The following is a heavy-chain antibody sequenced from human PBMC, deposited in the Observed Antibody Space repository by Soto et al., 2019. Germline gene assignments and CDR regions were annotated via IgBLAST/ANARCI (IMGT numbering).Heavy chain of an antibody. D-gene: IGHD6-6*01. CDR3: SKFKYSTSVRYLQH. V-gene: IGHV5-51*03. CDR2: FHPDDSDA. CDR1: GYSFSSYW. Sequence: PGESLKISWKGSGYSFSSYWIGWVRQMPGKGLEWMGTFHPDDSDARYNPSFQDQVTLSGDKSISTAYLQWSSLKASDTAIYYCSKFKYSTSVRYLQHWGQGTPVTVSS. J-gene: IGHJ1*01.